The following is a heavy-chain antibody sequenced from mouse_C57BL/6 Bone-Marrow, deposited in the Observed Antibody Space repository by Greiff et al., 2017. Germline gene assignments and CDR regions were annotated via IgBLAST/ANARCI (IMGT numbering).Heavy chain of an antibody. CDR2: IYPRSGNT. J-gene: IGHJ3*01. D-gene: IGHD2-2*01. CDR1: GYTFTSYG. Sequence: VKLVESGAELARPGASVKLSCKASGYTFTSYGIRWVKQRTGQGLEWIGEIYPRSGNTYYNQKFKGKATLTADKSSSTAYMELRSLTSEDSAVYFCASDYYGNDDAFAYWGQGTLVTVSA. V-gene: IGHV1-81*01. CDR3: ASDYYGNDDAFAY.